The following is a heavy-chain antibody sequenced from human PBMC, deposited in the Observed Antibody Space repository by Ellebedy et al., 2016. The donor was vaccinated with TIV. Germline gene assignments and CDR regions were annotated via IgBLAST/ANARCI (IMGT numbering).Heavy chain of an antibody. V-gene: IGHV3-7*03. D-gene: IGHD1-26*01. CDR3: ARDTLVGVTDSYFDY. CDR2: IKHDGSKR. Sequence: PGGSLRLSCAASGFIFSSYGIHWVRQAPGKGLEWVANIKHDGSKRFYVDSVKGRITISRDNAKNSLYLQMNNLRAEDTAVYYCARDTLVGVTDSYFDYWGQGTLVTVSS. J-gene: IGHJ4*02. CDR1: GFIFSSYG.